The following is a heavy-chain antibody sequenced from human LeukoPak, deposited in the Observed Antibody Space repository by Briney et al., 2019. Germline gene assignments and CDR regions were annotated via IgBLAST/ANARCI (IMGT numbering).Heavy chain of an antibody. Sequence: GGSLRLSCAASGFTFSTYWMSWVRQAQGKGLEWVANIKQDGSEKYYVDSVKGRSTISRDNAKNSLYLQMNSLRAEDRPVYYGPKGAPRYFDYWGQGTRVTGSS. CDR3: PKGAPRYFDY. CDR1: GFTFSTYW. CDR2: IKQDGSEK. J-gene: IGHJ4*02. V-gene: IGHV3-7*01.